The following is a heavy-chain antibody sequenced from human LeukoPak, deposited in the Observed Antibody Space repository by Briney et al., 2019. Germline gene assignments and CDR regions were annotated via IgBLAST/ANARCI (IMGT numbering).Heavy chain of an antibody. D-gene: IGHD2-2*01. V-gene: IGHV1-69*06. CDR1: GGTFSSYA. CDR3: ARAAGPRYCSSTSCRNDYYYGMDV. CDR2: IIPIFVTA. J-gene: IGHJ6*04. Sequence: ASVKVSCKASGGTFSSYAISWVRQAPGQGLEWMGGIIPIFVTANYAQKFQGRVTITADKSTSTAYMELSSLRSEDTAVYYCARAAGPRYCSSTSCRNDYYYGMDVWGKGTTVTVSS.